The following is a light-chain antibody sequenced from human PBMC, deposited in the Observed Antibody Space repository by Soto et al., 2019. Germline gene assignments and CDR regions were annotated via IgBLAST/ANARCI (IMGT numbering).Light chain of an antibody. CDR2: DVS. CDR1: SSDVGGYNY. V-gene: IGLV2-14*01. Sequence: QSALTQPASVSGSPGQSITISCTGTSSDVGGYNYVSWYQQHPGKAPKLMIYDVSNRPSGVSNRFSGSKSGNTASLTISGLQAEDEADYYCSSYTSSSPFYVFGTGTKVTV. J-gene: IGLJ1*01. CDR3: SSYTSSSPFYV.